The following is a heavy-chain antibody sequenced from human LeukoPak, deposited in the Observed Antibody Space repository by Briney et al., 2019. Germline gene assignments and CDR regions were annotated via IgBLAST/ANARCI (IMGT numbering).Heavy chain of an antibody. J-gene: IGHJ4*02. CDR1: GDSISSDNFW. CDR3: ARQLGLGVWALDY. CDR2: IFHKGNT. V-gene: IGHV4-39*01. Sequence: SETLSLTCTVSGDSISSDNFWWGWIRQHPGKGLEWLGIIFHKGNTHYSSSLKSRVSVSVDTSKNQFSLRLSAVTAEDTAVYYCARQLGLGVWALDYWGQGTLVTVSS. D-gene: IGHD5/OR15-5a*01.